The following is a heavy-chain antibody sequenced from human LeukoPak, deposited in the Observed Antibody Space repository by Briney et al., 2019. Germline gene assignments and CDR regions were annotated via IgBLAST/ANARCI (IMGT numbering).Heavy chain of an antibody. CDR2: INEDGREK. Sequence: RGGSLRLSCEGSGFIFSGYCMSWVRQAPGKGLEWVAHINEDGREKYYVDSLKGRFSISRDNAKNSLYLQMDSLRAEDTAVYYCGRSWLPCDNWRPGTLVIVSS. J-gene: IGHJ4*02. CDR1: GFIFSGYC. V-gene: IGHV3-7*02. CDR3: GRSWLPCDN. D-gene: IGHD3-9*01.